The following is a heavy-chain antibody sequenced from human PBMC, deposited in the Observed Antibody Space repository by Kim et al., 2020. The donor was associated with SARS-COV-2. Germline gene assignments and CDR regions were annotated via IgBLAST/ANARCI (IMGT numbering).Heavy chain of an antibody. D-gene: IGHD3-22*01. CDR1: GFTFSSYG. Sequence: GGSLRLSCAASGFTFSSYGMHWVRQAPGKGLEWVAVISYDGSNKYYADSVKGRFTISRDNSKNTLYLQMNSLRAEDTAVYYCAKDYMHYDSSEGGYYYYGMDVWGQGTTVTVSS. CDR3: AKDYMHYDSSEGGYYYYGMDV. CDR2: ISYDGSNK. J-gene: IGHJ6*02. V-gene: IGHV3-30*18.